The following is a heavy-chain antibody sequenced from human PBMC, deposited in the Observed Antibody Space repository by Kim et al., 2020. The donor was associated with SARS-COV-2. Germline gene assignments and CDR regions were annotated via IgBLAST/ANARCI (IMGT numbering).Heavy chain of an antibody. Sequence: GGSLRLSCAASGFTFSSYSMNWVRQAPGKGLEWISSISSSSSYIYYADSVKVRVTISSDNARASLYLQMNSLRAEDTAVYYCARVLTTGWSYFDYWGQGTLVTVSS. V-gene: IGHV3-21*04. D-gene: IGHD6-19*01. CDR3: ARVLTTGWSYFDY. J-gene: IGHJ4*02. CDR2: ISSSSSYI. CDR1: GFTFSSYS.